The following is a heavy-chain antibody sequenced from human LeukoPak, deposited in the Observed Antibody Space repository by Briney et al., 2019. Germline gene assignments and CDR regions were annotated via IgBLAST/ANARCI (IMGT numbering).Heavy chain of an antibody. D-gene: IGHD3-10*01. CDR1: GFTVCSNN. J-gene: IGHJ4*02. CDR3: GRGTVTMVDD. Sequence: PGGTLSLSSAASGFTVCSNNMRRVPHAPGRGLLWVSVIYSGGSTSYADPAKGRFTTSRYKSKNTLFLQTNSLRAGDTPVYNCGRGTVTMVDDWRQGTLVTVS. CDR2: IYSGGST. V-gene: IGHV3-66*01.